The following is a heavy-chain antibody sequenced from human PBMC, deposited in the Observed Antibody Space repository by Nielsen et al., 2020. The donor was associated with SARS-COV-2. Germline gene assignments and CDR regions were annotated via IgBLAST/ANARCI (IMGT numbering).Heavy chain of an antibody. Sequence: SETLSLTCTVSGGSISSSSYYWGWIRQPPGKGLEWIGSIYYSGSTYYNPSLKSRVTISVDTSKNQFSLKLSSVTAADTAVYYCARHVRGSTRTTPIAHVDYWGQGTLVTVSS. D-gene: IGHD2-2*01. J-gene: IGHJ4*02. CDR1: GGSISSSSYY. V-gene: IGHV4-39*01. CDR2: IYYSGST. CDR3: ARHVRGSTRTTPIAHVDY.